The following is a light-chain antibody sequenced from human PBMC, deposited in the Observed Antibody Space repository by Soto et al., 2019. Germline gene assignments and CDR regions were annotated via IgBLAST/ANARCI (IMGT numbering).Light chain of an antibody. CDR1: QDITYH. V-gene: IGKV1-33*01. CDR3: QKYDGVPQ. Sequence: DIQMTQSPSSLSASVGDTVTITCQASQDITYHLNWYQQKPGKAPNLLIYDASHLETGVPSRFSGSGSGTSFTLYGSSLQPEDIGTFYCQKYDGVPQFGPGTKVDL. J-gene: IGKJ3*01. CDR2: DAS.